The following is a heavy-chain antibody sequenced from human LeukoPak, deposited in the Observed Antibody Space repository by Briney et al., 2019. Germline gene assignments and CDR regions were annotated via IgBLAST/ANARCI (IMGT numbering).Heavy chain of an antibody. D-gene: IGHD2-2*01. Sequence: SETLSLTCTVSGGSISSYYWSWIRQPAGKGLEWIGRIYTSGSTNYNPSLKSRVTMSVDTSKNQFSLKLRSVTAADTAVYFCGAMPLAGQGDQFDPWGQGTLVTVSS. CDR2: IYTSGST. CDR3: GAMPLAGQGDQFDP. J-gene: IGHJ5*02. V-gene: IGHV4-4*07. CDR1: GGSISSYY.